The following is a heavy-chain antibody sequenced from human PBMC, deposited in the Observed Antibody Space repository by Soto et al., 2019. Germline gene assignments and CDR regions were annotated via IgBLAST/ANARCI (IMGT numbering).Heavy chain of an antibody. CDR3: AREGRGYCSSTTCPGI. CDR2: IKGDGSEK. CDR1: GFTFNRYW. D-gene: IGHD2-2*01. V-gene: IGHV3-7*01. Sequence: EVQLVESGGGLVQPGGSLRLSCVASGFTFNRYWMTWVRQAPGKGLEWVANIKGDGSEKYYVDSVKGRFTISTDNAKNSLYLQMDSVRAEDTAVYYCAREGRGYCSSTTCPGIWGQGTLVTVSS. J-gene: IGHJ4*02.